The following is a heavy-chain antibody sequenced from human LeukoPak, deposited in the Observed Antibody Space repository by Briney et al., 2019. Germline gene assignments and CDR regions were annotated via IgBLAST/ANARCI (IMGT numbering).Heavy chain of an antibody. J-gene: IGHJ4*02. D-gene: IGHD3-16*01. V-gene: IGHV3-48*03. CDR2: ISSSGLTI. Sequence: PGGSLRLSCAASGFTFSSYEMNWVRQAPGKGLEWVSYISSSGLTIYYAGSVKGRFTISRDNAKNSLYLQMNSLRAEDTAVYYCARNNYAFGYFDYWGQGTLVTVSS. CDR3: ARNNYAFGYFDY. CDR1: GFTFSSYE.